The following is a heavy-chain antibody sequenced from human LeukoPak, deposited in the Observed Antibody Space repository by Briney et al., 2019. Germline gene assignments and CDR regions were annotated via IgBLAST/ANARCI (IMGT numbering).Heavy chain of an antibody. D-gene: IGHD6-19*01. Sequence: ASLKVSCKASGYTFTSYGISWVRQAPGQGLEWMGWISPYNGNTNYAQKLQGRVTMATDTSTSTAYMELRSLRSDDTAVYYCASSRSGWYWDFDYWGQGTLVTVSS. CDR3: ASSRSGWYWDFDY. J-gene: IGHJ4*02. V-gene: IGHV1-18*01. CDR1: GYTFTSYG. CDR2: ISPYNGNT.